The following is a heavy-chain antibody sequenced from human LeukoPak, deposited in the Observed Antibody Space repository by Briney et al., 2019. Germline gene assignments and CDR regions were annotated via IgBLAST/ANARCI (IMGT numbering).Heavy chain of an antibody. CDR1: GMTVSSNY. J-gene: IGHJ4*02. CDR3: ARDQASSSSSPY. D-gene: IGHD2-2*01. CDR2: IYTGGST. Sequence: GGSLRLSCAASGMTVSSNYMMWVRQPPGKGLEWVSSIYTGGSTYYADAVKGRFTISRDNSKNTVNLQMNSLRAGDTAVYYCARDQASSSSSPYWGQGTLVTVSS. V-gene: IGHV3-66*01.